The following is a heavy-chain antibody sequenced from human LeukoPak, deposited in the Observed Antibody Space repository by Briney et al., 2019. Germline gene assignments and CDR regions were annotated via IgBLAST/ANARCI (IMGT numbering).Heavy chain of an antibody. Sequence: ASVKVSCKASGYTFTLYYIHWVRQAPGQGLEWLGRISPNSGVPNYAQKFQGRVTITRDKSVNTVYMELSGLKSDDTGAYYCAREVGYSTSWYGRFDPWGQGTVVTVSS. CDR2: ISPNSGVP. CDR1: GYTFTLYY. V-gene: IGHV1-2*05. CDR3: AREVGYSTSWYGRFDP. J-gene: IGHJ5*02. D-gene: IGHD6-13*01.